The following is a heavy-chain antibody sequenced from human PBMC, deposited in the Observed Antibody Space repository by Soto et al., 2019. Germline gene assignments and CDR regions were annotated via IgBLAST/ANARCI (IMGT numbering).Heavy chain of an antibody. CDR1: GGTFSSYA. J-gene: IGHJ4*02. Sequence: SVKVSCKASGGTFSSYAISWVRQAPGQGLEWMGGIIPIFGTANYAQKFQGRVTITADESTSTAYMELSSLRPEDTAVYYCAREPSEYYYDSSGYYYTLGFGYWGQG. CDR2: IIPIFGTA. CDR3: AREPSEYYYDSSGYYYTLGFGY. D-gene: IGHD3-22*01. V-gene: IGHV1-69*13.